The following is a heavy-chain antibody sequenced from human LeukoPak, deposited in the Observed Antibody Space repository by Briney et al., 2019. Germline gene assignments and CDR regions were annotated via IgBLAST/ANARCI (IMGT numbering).Heavy chain of an antibody. J-gene: IGHJ4*02. CDR3: AREKYTYGRGFYFDY. D-gene: IGHD5-18*01. CDR2: ISAYTGKT. Sequence: GASVKVSCKASGYTFSNYGISWVRQAPGQGLEWVGWISAYTGKTNYAQEVQGRVTMTTDTSTSTAYMDLRSLRSDDTAVYYCAREKYTYGRGFYFDYWGQGTLVTVSS. CDR1: GYTFSNYG. V-gene: IGHV1-18*01.